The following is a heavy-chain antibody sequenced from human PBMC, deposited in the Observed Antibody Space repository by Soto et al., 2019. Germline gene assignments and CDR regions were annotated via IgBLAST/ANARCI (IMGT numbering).Heavy chain of an antibody. D-gene: IGHD4-17*01. CDR1: GGTFSSYA. J-gene: IGHJ6*02. Sequence: VASVKVSCKASGGTFSSYAISWVRQAPGQGLEWMGGIIPIFGTANYAQKFQGRVTITADESTSTAYMELSSLRSEDTAVYYCARDYGGNALLDYYGMDVWGQGTTVTVCS. CDR2: IIPIFGTA. CDR3: ARDYGGNALLDYYGMDV. V-gene: IGHV1-69*13.